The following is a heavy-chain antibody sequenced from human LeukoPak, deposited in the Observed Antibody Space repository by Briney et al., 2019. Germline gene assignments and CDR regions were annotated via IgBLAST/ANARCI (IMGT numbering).Heavy chain of an antibody. V-gene: IGHV3-7*01. J-gene: IGHJ4*02. D-gene: IGHD1-26*01. CDR3: VRSLVGVTDY. CDR1: GFIFSRYW. CDR2: IKQDGSEK. Sequence: GGSLSLSCAASGFIFSRYWMSWVRQAPGKGLGWVANIKQDGSEKYYVDSVEGRFTIYRDNAKNTLYLQMNSLRVEDTAIYYCVRSLVGVTDYWGQGTLVIVSS.